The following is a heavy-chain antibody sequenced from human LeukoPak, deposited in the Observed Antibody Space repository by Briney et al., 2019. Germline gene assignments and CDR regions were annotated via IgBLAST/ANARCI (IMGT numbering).Heavy chain of an antibody. CDR1: GFTFSGYW. CDR2: ITSDGSTT. D-gene: IGHD6-19*01. Sequence: GGSLRLSCAASGFTFSGYWMHWVRQAPGKGLEWASRITSDGSTTNYVDSVMGRFTISRDNAKNTLYLQMNSLRAETTVVYYVPRVIYSGWQGELSDWGQGTLVTVSS. V-gene: IGHV3-74*01. J-gene: IGHJ4*02. CDR3: PRVIYSGWQGELSD.